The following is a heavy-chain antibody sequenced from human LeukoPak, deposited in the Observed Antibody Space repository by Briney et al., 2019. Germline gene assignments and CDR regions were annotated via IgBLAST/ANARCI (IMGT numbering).Heavy chain of an antibody. V-gene: IGHV1-2*02. CDR1: GYTFTDHS. CDR2: INPNGGAA. J-gene: IGHJ6*02. CDR3: ARGRPCMDV. Sequence: ASVKVSCKTSGYTFTDHSIHWVRQGQAPGQGLEWVGWINPNGGAANYAQKFQGRVAFTWDTSISTAYMDINRLTSDDTAVYYCARGRPCMDVWGQGTTVTVSS.